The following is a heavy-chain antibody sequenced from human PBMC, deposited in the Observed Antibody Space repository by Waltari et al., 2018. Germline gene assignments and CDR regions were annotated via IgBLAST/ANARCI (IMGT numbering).Heavy chain of an antibody. CDR1: GFTFSSYA. CDR3: AREYYDFWSGYYFDEDY. CDR2: ISYDGSNK. J-gene: IGHJ4*02. D-gene: IGHD3-3*01. Sequence: QVQLVESGGGVVQPGRSLRLSCAASGFTFSSYAMHWVRQAPGKGLEWVAVISYDGSNKYYADSVKGRFTISRDNSKNTLYLQMNSLRAEDTAVYYCAREYYDFWSGYYFDEDYWGQGTLVTVSS. V-gene: IGHV3-30*01.